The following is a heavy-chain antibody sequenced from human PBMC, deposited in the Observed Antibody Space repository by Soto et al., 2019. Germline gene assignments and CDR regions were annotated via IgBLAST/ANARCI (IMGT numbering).Heavy chain of an antibody. CDR3: ARLFQSSWDSDISYYYYGMDV. CDR2: IDPSDSYT. Sequence: GESLKISCKGSGYSFTSYWISWVRQMPGKGLEWMGRIDPSDSYTNYSPSFQGHVTISADKSISTAYLQWSSLKASDTAMYYCARLFQSSWDSDISYYYYGMDVWGQGTTVTVS. J-gene: IGHJ6*02. V-gene: IGHV5-10-1*01. D-gene: IGHD6-13*01. CDR1: GYSFTSYW.